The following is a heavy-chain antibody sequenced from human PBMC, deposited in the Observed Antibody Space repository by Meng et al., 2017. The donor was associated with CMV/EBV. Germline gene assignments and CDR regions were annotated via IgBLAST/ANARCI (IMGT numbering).Heavy chain of an antibody. Sequence: LSLTCAASGFTFSNAWMSWVRQAPGKGLESVANIKQDGSDKYYLDSVKGRFTISRDDAKNSLYLQLNSLRAEDTAVYYCVRDRGYFDYWGQGTLVTVSS. CDR2: IKQDGSDK. V-gene: IGHV3-7*01. CDR1: GFTFSNAW. J-gene: IGHJ4*02. CDR3: VRDRGYFDY.